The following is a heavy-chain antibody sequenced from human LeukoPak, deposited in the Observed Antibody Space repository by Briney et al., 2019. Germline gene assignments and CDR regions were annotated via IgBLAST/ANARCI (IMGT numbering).Heavy chain of an antibody. CDR3: KQKTAYEILTGPQLYYFDY. CDR2: MSYDGSNK. Sequence: GGTLRLSCAASGFTFRSYGLHWVRRAPRKRLEWGAGMSYDGSNKYYADCVKGRFTISRDNSKNPLYLQMNSLRAEDSAFFFFKQKTAYEILTGPQLYYFDYWGQGTLVTVSS. V-gene: IGHV3-30*03. J-gene: IGHJ4*02. D-gene: IGHD3-9*01. CDR1: GFTFRSYG.